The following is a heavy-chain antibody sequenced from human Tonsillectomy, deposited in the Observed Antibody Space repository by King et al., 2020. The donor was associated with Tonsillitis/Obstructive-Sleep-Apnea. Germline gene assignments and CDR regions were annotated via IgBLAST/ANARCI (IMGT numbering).Heavy chain of an antibody. Sequence: QLVQSGAEVKKPGASVKVSCKASGYSFTSYALHWVRQAPGQRLEWMGWINAGNGNTKYSQKFQGRVTITRDTSASTAYMEVSSLRSEDTAVYYCVSHLEDDAFAIWGQGTMVTVSS. CDR1: GYSFTSYA. V-gene: IGHV1-3*01. CDR2: INAGNGNT. J-gene: IGHJ3*02. CDR3: VSHLEDDAFAI. D-gene: IGHD5-24*01.